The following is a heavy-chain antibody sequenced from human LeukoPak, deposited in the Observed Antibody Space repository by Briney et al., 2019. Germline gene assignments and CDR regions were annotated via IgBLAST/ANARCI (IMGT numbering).Heavy chain of an antibody. Sequence: GGSLRLSCAASGFTFSNHGMSWVRQAPGKGLERVSAITDNGGYTYYADSVKGRFTISRDNSKNTLYLQMNSLRGDDTAVYYCVREKSGVDYWGQGTLVTVSS. J-gene: IGHJ4*02. CDR2: ITDNGGYT. V-gene: IGHV3-23*01. CDR1: GFTFSNHG. D-gene: IGHD3-10*01. CDR3: VREKSGVDY.